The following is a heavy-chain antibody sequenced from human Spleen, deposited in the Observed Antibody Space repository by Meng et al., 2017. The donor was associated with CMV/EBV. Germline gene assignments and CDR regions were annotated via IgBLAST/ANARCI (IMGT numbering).Heavy chain of an antibody. CDR1: GYTFTTSA. J-gene: IGHJ4*02. CDR2: INTNTGNP. V-gene: IGHV7-4-1*02. D-gene: IGHD3-16*01. CDR3: ARDPGGDLGPTDY. Sequence: QVQLVQPGSELKKPGASVKVSCKASGYTFTTSAMNWVRQAPGQGLEWMGWINTNTGNPTYAPGFTGWFVFSLDPSASTAYLQISSLKAEDTAMYYCARDPGGDLGPTDYWGQGTLVTVSS.